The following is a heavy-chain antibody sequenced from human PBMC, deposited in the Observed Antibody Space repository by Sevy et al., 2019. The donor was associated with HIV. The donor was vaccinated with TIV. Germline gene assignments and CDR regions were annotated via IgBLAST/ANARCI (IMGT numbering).Heavy chain of an antibody. CDR3: ARAFRAVAGSYYFDY. V-gene: IGHV4-39*01. CDR2: FYYSEST. Sequence: SETLSLTCTVSGGSISISSYYWGWIRQPSGKGLEWIGSFYYSESTYYNPSLKSGVTISVDTSKNQFSLKLSSVTAADTAVYYCARAFRAVAGSYYFDYWGQGTLVTVSS. D-gene: IGHD6-19*01. J-gene: IGHJ4*02. CDR1: GGSISISSYY.